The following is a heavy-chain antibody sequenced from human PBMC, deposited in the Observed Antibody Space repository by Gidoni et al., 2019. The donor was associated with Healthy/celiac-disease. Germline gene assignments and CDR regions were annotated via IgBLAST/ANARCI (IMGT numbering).Heavy chain of an antibody. V-gene: IGHV3-15*07. CDR3: TTPDYGSGKDYYYGMDV. J-gene: IGHJ6*02. Sequence: EVQLVESGGGLVKPGRSLRLSCADSGFPFSNAWMNWVSQAPGKGLEWVGRIKSKADGGTTDYAAPVKGRFTISRDDSKNTLYLQMNSLKTEDTAVYYCTTPDYGSGKDYYYGMDVWGQGTTVTVSS. CDR2: IKSKADGGTT. CDR1: GFPFSNAW. D-gene: IGHD3-10*01.